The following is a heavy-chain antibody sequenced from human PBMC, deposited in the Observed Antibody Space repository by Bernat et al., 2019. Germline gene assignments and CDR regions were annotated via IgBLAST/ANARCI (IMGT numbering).Heavy chain of an antibody. J-gene: IGHJ4*02. CDR2: IWWDASNT. D-gene: IGHD6-25*01. V-gene: IGHV3-33*01. CDR3: AREGGSTLAAARTGADS. Sequence: QVQLVESGGRVVQPGTSLRLSCEASGFIFSSYGMHWVRQAPGKGLEWVGVIWWDASNTHYSDAVRGRFIISRDDSKNTLFLQMNSLRGDDTAIFYCAREGGSTLAAARTGADSWGQGTLVSVSS. CDR1: GFIFSSYG.